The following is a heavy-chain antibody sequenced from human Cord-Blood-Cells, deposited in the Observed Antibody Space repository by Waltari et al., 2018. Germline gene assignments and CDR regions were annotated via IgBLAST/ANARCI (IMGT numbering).Heavy chain of an antibody. D-gene: IGHD7-27*01. CDR2: ISSNGSNK. CDR3: ARGSGDAFDI. CDR1: GFTFSSYA. V-gene: IGHV3-30-3*01. Sequence: QVQLVESGGGVVQPGRSLRPSCAASGFTFSSYAMHRVRQAPCKGLEWVAVISSNGSNKYYADSVKGRFTISRDNSKNTLYLQMNSLRAEDMAVYYCARGSGDAFDIWGQGTMVNVSS. J-gene: IGHJ3*02.